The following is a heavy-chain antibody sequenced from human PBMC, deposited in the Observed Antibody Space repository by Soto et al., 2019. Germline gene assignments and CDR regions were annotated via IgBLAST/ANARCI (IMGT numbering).Heavy chain of an antibody. J-gene: IGHJ4*02. V-gene: IGHV1-46*01. D-gene: IGHD2-21*02. Sequence: ASVKVSCKASGYTFTSYYMHWVRQAPGQGLEWMGIINPSGGSTSYAQKFQGRVTMTRDTSTSTVYMELSSLRSEDTAVYYCARGTHLGYGGNSHTENLLFDYWGQGTLVTVSS. CDR2: INPSGGST. CDR3: ARGTHLGYGGNSHTENLLFDY. CDR1: GYTFTSYY.